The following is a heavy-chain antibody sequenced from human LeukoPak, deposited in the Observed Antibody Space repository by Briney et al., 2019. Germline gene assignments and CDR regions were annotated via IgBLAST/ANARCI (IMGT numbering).Heavy chain of an antibody. V-gene: IGHV1-18*01. CDR1: GYTFTSYG. J-gene: IGHJ5*02. D-gene: IGHD4-11*01. Sequence: ASVKVSCKASGYTFTSYGISWVRQAPGQGLEWMGWISAYNGNTNYVQKLQGSVTMTTDTSTSTAYMELRSLRSDDTAVYYCARSEDSNYWFDRWGQGTLVTVSS. CDR2: ISAYNGNT. CDR3: ARSEDSNYWFDR.